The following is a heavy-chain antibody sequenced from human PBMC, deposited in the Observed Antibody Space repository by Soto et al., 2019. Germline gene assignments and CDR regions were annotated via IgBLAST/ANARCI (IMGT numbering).Heavy chain of an antibody. V-gene: IGHV4-4*08. D-gene: IGHD2-15*01. J-gene: IGHJ4*02. CDR2: ISSSGTT. CDR1: GASMSNFY. Sequence: SETLSLTCTVSGASMSNFYWTWIRQSQGKGLEWIGYISSSGTTKYNRSLKSRVTISVDTSKNQFSLKLSSVTAADTAVYYCAREKYCSGGYCYTFDYWGQGTLVTVSS. CDR3: AREKYCSGGYCYTFDY.